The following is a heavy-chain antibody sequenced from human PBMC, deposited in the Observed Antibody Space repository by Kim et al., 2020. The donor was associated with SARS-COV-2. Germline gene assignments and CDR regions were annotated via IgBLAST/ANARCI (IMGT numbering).Heavy chain of an antibody. Sequence: SVKVSCKASGGIFNSLAINWVRQAPGQGLVWMGGIIPLFGRANYAQNFQGRVTITADESTSTSYMEVSGLTSEDTAVYYCARQRRDGRYYHGSGSLDYWGQGTLVIVSS. V-gene: IGHV1-69*13. CDR1: GGIFNSLA. J-gene: IGHJ4*02. CDR3: ARQRRDGRYYHGSGSLDY. CDR2: IIPLFGRA. D-gene: IGHD3-10*01.